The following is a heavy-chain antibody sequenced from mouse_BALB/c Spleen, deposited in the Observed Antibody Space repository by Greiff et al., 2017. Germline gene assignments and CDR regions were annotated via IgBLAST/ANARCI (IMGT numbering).Heavy chain of an antibody. CDR3: ARHGPTVVATDAMDY. CDR1: GFTFSSYT. D-gene: IGHD1-1*01. J-gene: IGHJ4*01. CDR2: ISNGGGST. Sequence: DVKLVESGGGLVQPGGSLKLSCAASGFTFSSYTMSWVRQTPEKRLEWVAYISNGGGSTYYPDTVKGRFTISRDNAKNTLYLQMSSLKSEDTAMYYCARHGPTVVATDAMDYWGQGTSVTVSS. V-gene: IGHV5-12-2*01.